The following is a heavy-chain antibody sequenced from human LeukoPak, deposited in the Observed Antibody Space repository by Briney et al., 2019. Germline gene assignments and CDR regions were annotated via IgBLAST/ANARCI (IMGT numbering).Heavy chain of an antibody. CDR2: ISAYNGNT. CDR3: ARYARGEYPGGYFDY. V-gene: IGHV1-18*01. J-gene: IGHJ4*02. CDR1: GYTFTSYG. D-gene: IGHD2/OR15-2a*01. Sequence: GASVKVSCKASGYTFTSYGISWVRQAPGQGLEWMGWISAYNGNTNYAQKLQGRVTMTTDTSTSTAYMELRSLRSDDTAVYYCARYARGEYPGGYFDYWGQGTLVTVSS.